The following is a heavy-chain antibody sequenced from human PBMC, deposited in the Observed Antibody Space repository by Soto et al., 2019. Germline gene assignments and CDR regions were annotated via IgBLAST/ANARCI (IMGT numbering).Heavy chain of an antibody. J-gene: IGHJ6*02. CDR1: GGSISSYY. CDR2: IYYSGST. CDR3: ARDQVPYSSSSDYYYYGMDV. V-gene: IGHV4-59*12. Sequence: PSETLSLTCTVSGGSISSYYWTWIRQPPGKGLEWIGYIYYSGSTYYNPSLKSRVTIPVDTSKNQFSLRLSSVTAADTAVYYCARDQVPYSSSSDYYYYGMDVWGQGTTVTVSS. D-gene: IGHD6-6*01.